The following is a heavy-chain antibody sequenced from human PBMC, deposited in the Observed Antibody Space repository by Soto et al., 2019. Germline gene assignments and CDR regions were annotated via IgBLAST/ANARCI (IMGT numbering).Heavy chain of an antibody. J-gene: IGHJ4*02. CDR2: IYYSGST. Sequence: SETLSLTCTVSGGSISSSSYYWGWIRQPPGKGLEWIGSIYYSGSTYYNPSLKSRVTISVDTSKNQFSLKLSSVTAADTAVYYCARHAGAAAGFDYWGQGTLVTVSS. CDR3: ARHAGAAAGFDY. CDR1: GGSISSSSYY. V-gene: IGHV4-39*01. D-gene: IGHD6-13*01.